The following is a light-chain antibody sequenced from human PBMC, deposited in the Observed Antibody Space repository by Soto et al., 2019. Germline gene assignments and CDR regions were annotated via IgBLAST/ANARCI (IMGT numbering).Light chain of an antibody. V-gene: IGKV4-1*01. CDR3: QQYYSTPPA. J-gene: IGKJ1*01. CDR2: WAS. CDR1: QSVLSSSNNKNY. Sequence: DIVMTQSPDSLAVSLGERATINCKSSQSVLSSSNNKNYLAWYQQKPGQPPKLLILWASTRESGVPDRFGDRGSGTDFTLTISSLQAEYVAVYYCQQYYSTPPAFGQGTKVEIK.